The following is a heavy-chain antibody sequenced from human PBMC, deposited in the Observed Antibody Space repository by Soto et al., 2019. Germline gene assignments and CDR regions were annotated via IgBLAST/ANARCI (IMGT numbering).Heavy chain of an antibody. J-gene: IGHJ6*03. Sequence: QVQLVQSGAEVKKPGASVKVSCKASGYTFTSYYMYWVRQAPGQGLEWMGIINPSGGSTSYAQKFQGRVTMTRDTSTSTVYMELSSLRSEDTAVYYCARDERDNYYMDVWGKGTTVTVSS. D-gene: IGHD1-1*01. V-gene: IGHV1-46*03. CDR1: GYTFTSYY. CDR3: ARDERDNYYMDV. CDR2: INPSGGST.